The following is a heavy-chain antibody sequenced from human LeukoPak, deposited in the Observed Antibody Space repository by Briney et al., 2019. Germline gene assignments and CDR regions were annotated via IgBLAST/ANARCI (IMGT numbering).Heavy chain of an antibody. CDR1: GFTFSSYV. CDR2: IWYDGSNK. CDR3: ARGSEIAAPRPFDY. Sequence: GRSLRLSCAASGFTFSSYVMHWVRQAPGKGLEWVAVIWYDGSNKYYADSVKGLFTISRDDSKNTLYLQMNSLRAEDTAVYYCARGSEIAAPRPFDYWGQGTLVTVSS. V-gene: IGHV3-33*01. D-gene: IGHD6-13*01. J-gene: IGHJ4*02.